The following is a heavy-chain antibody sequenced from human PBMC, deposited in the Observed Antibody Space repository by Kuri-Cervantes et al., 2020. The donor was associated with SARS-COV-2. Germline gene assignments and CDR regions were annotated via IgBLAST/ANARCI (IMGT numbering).Heavy chain of an antibody. Sequence: GESLKISCSASGFTFSSYAMHWVRQAPGKGLEYVSAISSNGGSTYYADSVKGRFTISRDNSENTLYLQMSSLRAEDTAVYYCVKDVGYGDLAFGYWGQGTLVTVSS. D-gene: IGHD4-17*01. J-gene: IGHJ4*02. CDR1: GFTFSSYA. V-gene: IGHV3-64D*08. CDR2: ISSNGGST. CDR3: VKDVGYGDLAFGY.